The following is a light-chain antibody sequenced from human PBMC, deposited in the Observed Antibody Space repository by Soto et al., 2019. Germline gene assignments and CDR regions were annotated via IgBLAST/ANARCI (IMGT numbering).Light chain of an antibody. V-gene: IGLV7-46*01. CDR3: LLSYSGARPYVV. J-gene: IGLJ2*01. Sequence: QAVVTQKPSLTVSPGGTVTLTCGSSTGAVTSGHYPYWFQQKPGQAPRTLIYDTSNKHSWTPARFSGSLLGGKAALTLSGAQPEDEAEYYCLLSYSGARPYVVFGGGTKVTVL. CDR2: DTS. CDR1: TGAVTSGHY.